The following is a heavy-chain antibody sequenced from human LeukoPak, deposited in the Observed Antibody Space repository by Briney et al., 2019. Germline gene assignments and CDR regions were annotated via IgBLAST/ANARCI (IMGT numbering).Heavy chain of an antibody. CDR1: GGSFSGHF. CDR3: AKNNWFDP. CDR2: ISHSGTT. Sequence: SETLSLTCAVSGGSFSGHFWSWIRQTPGEGLEWIGEISHSGTTKYNPSLKSRVTISADTSKSQFSLKLTSVTAADTGVYYCAKNNWFDPWGQGTLVTVSS. V-gene: IGHV4-34*01. J-gene: IGHJ5*02.